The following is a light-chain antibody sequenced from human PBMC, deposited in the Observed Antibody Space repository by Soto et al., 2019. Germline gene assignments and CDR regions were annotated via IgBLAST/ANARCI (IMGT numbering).Light chain of an antibody. Sequence: QSALTQPASVAGSPGQSLTISCTGSSSDLGSYNFVSWYQQYPGKPPKLMIYEVNNRPSGVSTRFSGSKSGNTASLTISGLQAEDEADYYCSSYTTSRNLWVFGGGTKVTVL. V-gene: IGLV2-14*01. J-gene: IGLJ3*02. CDR1: SSDLGSYNF. CDR2: EVN. CDR3: SSYTTSRNLWV.